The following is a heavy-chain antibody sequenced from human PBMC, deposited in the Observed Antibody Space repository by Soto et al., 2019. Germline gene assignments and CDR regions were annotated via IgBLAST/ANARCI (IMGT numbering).Heavy chain of an antibody. Sequence: RASVKVSCKASGYTFIAYYLHWVRQAPGQGPEWMGWINPKNGGTNYAQKFQGRVTVTRDMSISTVYMELNRLRSDDTAVYYCAKDDYGGNSGVLVDSFGQRHQVIVSS. V-gene: IGHV1-2*02. J-gene: IGHJ5*01. CDR1: GYTFIAYY. CDR3: AKDDYGGNSGVLVDS. D-gene: IGHD4-17*01. CDR2: INPKNGGT.